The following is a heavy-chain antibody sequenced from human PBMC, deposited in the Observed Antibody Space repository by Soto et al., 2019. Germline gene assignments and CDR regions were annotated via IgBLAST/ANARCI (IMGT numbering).Heavy chain of an antibody. CDR1: GFVFRGYW. J-gene: IGHJ6*02. Sequence: GGSLRLSCRASGFVFRGYWMHWVRQAPGKGLEWVARITRDGSNAVYADSVKGRFTVSRDNARNTLNLQLNSLRVEDTAVYLCARDQTQQRLYFYGLDVWGRGTTVTVSS. D-gene: IGHD6-25*01. CDR2: ITRDGSNA. V-gene: IGHV3-74*01. CDR3: ARDQTQQRLYFYGLDV.